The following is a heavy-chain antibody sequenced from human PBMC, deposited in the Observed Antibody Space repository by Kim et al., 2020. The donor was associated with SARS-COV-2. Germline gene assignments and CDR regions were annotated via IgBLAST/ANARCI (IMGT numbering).Heavy chain of an antibody. D-gene: IGHD2-8*02. CDR3: ARRSNTEPYYYYGMDV. CDR1: GYSFTSYW. CDR2: IYPGDSDT. J-gene: IGHJ6*02. Sequence: GESLKISCKGSGYSFTSYWIGWVRQMPGKGLEWMGIIYPGDSDTRYSPSFQGQVTISADKSISTAYLQWSSLKASDTAMYYCARRSNTEPYYYYGMDVWGQGTTVTVSS. V-gene: IGHV5-51*01.